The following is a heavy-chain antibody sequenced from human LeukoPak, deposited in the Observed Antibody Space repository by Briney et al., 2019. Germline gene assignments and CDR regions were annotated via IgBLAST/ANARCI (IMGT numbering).Heavy chain of an antibody. CDR1: GFTFSSYG. CDR2: ISYDGSNK. J-gene: IGHJ4*02. V-gene: IGHV3-30*18. Sequence: PGGSLRLSCAASGFTFSSYGMHWVRQAPGKGLEWVAVISYDGSNKYYADSVKGRFTISRDNSKNTLYLQMNSLRAEDTAVYYCAKDYRSSGWLTDYWGQGTLVTVSS. CDR3: AKDYRSSGWLTDY. D-gene: IGHD6-19*01.